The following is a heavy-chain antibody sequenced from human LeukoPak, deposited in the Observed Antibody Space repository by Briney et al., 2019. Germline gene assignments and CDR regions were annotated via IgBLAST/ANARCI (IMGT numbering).Heavy chain of an antibody. V-gene: IGHV3-23*01. CDR1: GFTFSSYA. Sequence: GGSLRLSCAASGFTFSSYAMSWVRQAPGKGLEWVSVISGGGSTTYYADSVKGRFTISRDNSKNTLYLQMNGLRADDTAIYYCAKVSIAAADTLRNYDYWGQGTLVTVSS. D-gene: IGHD6-13*01. CDR2: ISGGGSTT. CDR3: AKVSIAAADTLRNYDY. J-gene: IGHJ4*02.